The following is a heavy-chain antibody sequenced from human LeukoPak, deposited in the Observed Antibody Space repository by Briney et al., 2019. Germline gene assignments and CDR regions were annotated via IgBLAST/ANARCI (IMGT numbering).Heavy chain of an antibody. D-gene: IGHD3-16*02. V-gene: IGHV3-15*01. J-gene: IGHJ2*01. CDR2: IKSKTDGGTA. CDR1: GFSFTGYW. CDR3: PPEGYPPWYFDL. Sequence: GGSLRLSCAASGFSFTGYWMTWVRQAPGKGLEWVGRIKSKTDGGTADYAAPVTGRFTISRDDSKNTLYLQMNSLKIEDTAVYYWPPEGYPPWYFDLWGRGTLVTVSS.